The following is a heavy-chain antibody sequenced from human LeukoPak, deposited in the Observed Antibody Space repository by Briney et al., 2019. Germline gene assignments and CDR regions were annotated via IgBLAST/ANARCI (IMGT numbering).Heavy chain of an antibody. CDR2: IRYDGSSK. CDR1: GFTFSSYG. D-gene: IGHD3-3*01. Sequence: GGSLRLSCAASGFTFSSYGMHWVRQAPGKGLEWVAFIRYDGSSKYYADSVKGRFTISRDNSKNTLYLQMNSLRAEDTAVYYCARDSWRRYYDFWSGYWTENWFDPWGQGTLVTVSS. CDR3: ARDSWRRYYDFWSGYWTENWFDP. V-gene: IGHV3-30*02. J-gene: IGHJ5*02.